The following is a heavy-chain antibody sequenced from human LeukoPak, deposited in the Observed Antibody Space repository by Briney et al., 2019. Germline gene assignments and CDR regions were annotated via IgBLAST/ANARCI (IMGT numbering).Heavy chain of an antibody. Sequence: PSETLSLTCTVSGYSISSGYDWGWIRQPPGKGLEWIGSIYYRRTTYYNPSLKSRVTISIDTSKNHFSLRLSSTTAADTAVYYCAREVVVAATWFDPWGQGTLVTVSS. V-gene: IGHV4-38-2*02. CDR3: AREVVVAATWFDP. CDR2: IYYRRTT. CDR1: GYSISSGYD. D-gene: IGHD2-15*01. J-gene: IGHJ5*02.